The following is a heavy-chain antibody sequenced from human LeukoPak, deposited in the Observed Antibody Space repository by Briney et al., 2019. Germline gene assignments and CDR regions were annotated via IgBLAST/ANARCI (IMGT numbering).Heavy chain of an antibody. CDR2: TSVYNSNT. CDR3: ARLAYGANYLDY. J-gene: IGHJ4*02. CDR1: GYTFTSYG. Sequence: ASVTVSCKASGYTFTSYGISWVRQAPGQGLEWMGWTSVYNSNTNYAQRFQGRVSMTRDISTNTAYMELRSLRSDDTAVYYCARLAYGANYLDYWGQGTRVTVSS. D-gene: IGHD4/OR15-4a*01. V-gene: IGHV1-18*01.